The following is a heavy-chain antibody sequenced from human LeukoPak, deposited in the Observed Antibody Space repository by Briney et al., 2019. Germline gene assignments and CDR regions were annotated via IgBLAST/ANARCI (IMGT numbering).Heavy chain of an antibody. J-gene: IGHJ2*01. Sequence: SETLSLTCAVSGYSISSGYYWGWIRQPPGKGLEWIGSTYHSGSTYYNPSLKSRVTISVDTSKNQFSLKLSSVTAADTAVYYCARHVVYNWYFDLWGRGTLVTVSS. V-gene: IGHV4-38-2*01. CDR1: GYSISSGYY. D-gene: IGHD2-2*01. CDR2: TYHSGST. CDR3: ARHVVYNWYFDL.